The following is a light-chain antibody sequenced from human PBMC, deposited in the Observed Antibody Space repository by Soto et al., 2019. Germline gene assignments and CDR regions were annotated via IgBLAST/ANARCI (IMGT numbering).Light chain of an antibody. CDR3: LHDYNYPRT. CDR1: QSVSSN. V-gene: IGKV3-15*01. Sequence: EIVMTQSPATLSVSAGERATLSCGASQSVSSNLAWYQQKPGQAPRLLIYGASTRATGIPARFSGSGSGTDFSLSIRSLQPEDSATYYCLHDYNYPRTFGQGTKVDIK. J-gene: IGKJ1*01. CDR2: GAS.